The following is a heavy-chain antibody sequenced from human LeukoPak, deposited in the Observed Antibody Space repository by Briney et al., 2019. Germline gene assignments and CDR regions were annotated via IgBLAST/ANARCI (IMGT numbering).Heavy chain of an antibody. D-gene: IGHD3-16*02. CDR2: ISYDGDNK. CDR3: AKDIRVWGSYRYPCLDY. V-gene: IGHV3-30*18. J-gene: IGHJ4*02. CDR1: GFSFSSYG. Sequence: GGSLRLSCAASGFSFSSYGMHWVRQAPGKGLEWVAVISYDGDNKYYADSVNGRFTISRDNSKNTLSLQMDSLRAEDSAVYYCAKDIRVWGSYRYPCLDYWGQGTLVTVSA.